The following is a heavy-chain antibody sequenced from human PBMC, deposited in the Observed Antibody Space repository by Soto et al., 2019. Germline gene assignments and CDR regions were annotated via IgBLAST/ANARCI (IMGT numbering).Heavy chain of an antibody. J-gene: IGHJ6*02. V-gene: IGHV1-69*13. Sequence: SVKVSYKASGGTFSSYAISWVRQAPGQGLEWMGGIIPIFGTANYAQKFQGRVTITADESTSTAYMELSSLRSEDTAVYYCARAWPNTAPYYYYYYGMDVWGQGTTVTVSS. CDR2: IIPIFGTA. CDR3: ARAWPNTAPYYYYYYGMDV. D-gene: IGHD5-18*01. CDR1: GGTFSSYA.